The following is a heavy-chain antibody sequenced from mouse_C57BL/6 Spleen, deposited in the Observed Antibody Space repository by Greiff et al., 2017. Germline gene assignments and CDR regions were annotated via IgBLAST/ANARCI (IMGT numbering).Heavy chain of an antibody. CDR2: IDPETGGT. CDR1: GYTFTDYE. J-gene: IGHJ2*01. V-gene: IGHV1-15*01. Sequence: QVQLQQSGAELVRPGASVTLSCKASGYTFTDYEMHWVKQTPGHGLEWIGAIDPETGGTAYNQKFKGKAILTADKSSSTAYMELRSLTSEDSAVYYCTRGGYYFLYFDYWGQGTTLTVAS. CDR3: TRGGYYFLYFDY. D-gene: IGHD2-3*01.